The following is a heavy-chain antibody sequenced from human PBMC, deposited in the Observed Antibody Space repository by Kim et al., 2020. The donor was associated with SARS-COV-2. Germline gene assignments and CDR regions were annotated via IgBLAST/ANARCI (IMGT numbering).Heavy chain of an antibody. J-gene: IGHJ6*02. D-gene: IGHD3-9*01. V-gene: IGHV1-69*13. CDR3: AVVLRYFDWLLEHYYYYGMDV. CDR2: IIPIFGTA. Sequence: SVKVSCKASGGTFSSYAISWVRQAPGQGLEWMGGIIPIFGTANYAQKFQGRVTITADESTSTAYMELSSLRSEDTAVYYCAVVLRYFDWLLEHYYYYGMDVWGQGTTVTVSS. CDR1: GGTFSSYA.